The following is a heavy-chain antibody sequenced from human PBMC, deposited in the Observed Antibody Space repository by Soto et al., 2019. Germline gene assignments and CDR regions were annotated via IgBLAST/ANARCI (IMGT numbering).Heavy chain of an antibody. CDR2: IYYSGAT. CDR3: AREGYTYDGMDV. Sequence: QVQLQESGPGLVKPSQTLSLTCTVSGDSINNGGYYWSWVRHHPGKGLEWIGYIYYSGATSYNPSLKGPVATTRDTSENQFSLGLNSVDAADTAVYYCAREGYTYDGMDVWGQGTTVTVSS. D-gene: IGHD5-18*01. J-gene: IGHJ6*02. CDR1: GDSINNGGYY. V-gene: IGHV4-31*01.